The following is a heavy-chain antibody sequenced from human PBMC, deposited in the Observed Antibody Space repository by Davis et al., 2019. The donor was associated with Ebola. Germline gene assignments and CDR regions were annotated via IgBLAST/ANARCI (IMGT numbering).Heavy chain of an antibody. Sequence: SVKVSCKASGYTFTGYYIHWVRQAPGQGLEWMGGIIPIFGTANYAQKFQGRVTITADESTSTAYMELSSLRSEDTAVYYCARDGGGSYLPWGQGTLVTVSS. CDR2: IIPIFGTA. CDR1: GYTFTGYY. V-gene: IGHV1-69*13. J-gene: IGHJ5*02. D-gene: IGHD1-26*01. CDR3: ARDGGGSYLP.